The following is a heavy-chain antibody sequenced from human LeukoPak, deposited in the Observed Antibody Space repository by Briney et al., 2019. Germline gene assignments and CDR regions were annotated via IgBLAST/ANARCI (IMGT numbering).Heavy chain of an antibody. D-gene: IGHD2-2*01. J-gene: IGHJ3*02. Sequence: SETLSLTCTVSGGSISSYYWSWIRQPPGKGLEWIGYIYYSGSTNYNPSLKSRVTISVDTSKNQFSLKLSSVTAADTAVYYCARFRLGDCTSCYGVCDAFDIWGQGTMVTVPS. V-gene: IGHV4-59*01. CDR2: IYYSGST. CDR3: ARFRLGDCTSCYGVCDAFDI. CDR1: GGSISSYY.